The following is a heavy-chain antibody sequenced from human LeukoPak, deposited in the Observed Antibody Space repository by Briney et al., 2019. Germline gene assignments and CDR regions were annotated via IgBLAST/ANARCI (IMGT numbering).Heavy chain of an antibody. D-gene: IGHD3-9*01. V-gene: IGHV1-2*02. Sequence: ASVKVSCKASGYTLTGYYMHWVRQAPGQGLEWMGWINPNSGGTNYAQKFQGRVTMTRDTSISTAYMELSRLRSDDTAVYYCARYYDILTGYDYWGQGTLVTVSS. CDR3: ARYYDILTGYDY. CDR1: GYTLTGYY. J-gene: IGHJ4*02. CDR2: INPNSGGT.